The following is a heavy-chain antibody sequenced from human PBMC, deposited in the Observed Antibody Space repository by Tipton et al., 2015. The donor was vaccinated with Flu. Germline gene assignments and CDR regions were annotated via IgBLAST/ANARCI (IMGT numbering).Heavy chain of an antibody. Sequence: LRLSCTISGGSLTYSYWSWIRQPAGQGLEWIGRIFTSGSTIYNPSLRGRVTLSMDVSKRQFPLKLTSVTAADTAIYYFPGVALDPSGTEVLGWLDSLGPGTLVTVSS. CDR2: IFTSGST. V-gene: IGHV4-4*07. J-gene: IGHJ5*01. D-gene: IGHD3/OR15-3a*01. CDR3: PGVALDPSGTEVLGWLDS. CDR1: GGSLTYSY.